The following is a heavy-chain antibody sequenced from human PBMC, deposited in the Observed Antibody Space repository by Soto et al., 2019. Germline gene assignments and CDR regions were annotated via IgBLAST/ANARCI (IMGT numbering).Heavy chain of an antibody. J-gene: IGHJ4*02. Sequence: SETLSLTCTVSGGSISPLYWSWVRQPPGKGLEWIGYLYYSGNTNYNPSLKSRVTISVDASKNQVPLRLTSVTAADTAVYYCARVGGVAARTFDYWGQGTVVTVSS. CDR1: GGSISPLY. CDR3: ARVGGVAARTFDY. CDR2: LYYSGNT. V-gene: IGHV4-59*11. D-gene: IGHD2-15*01.